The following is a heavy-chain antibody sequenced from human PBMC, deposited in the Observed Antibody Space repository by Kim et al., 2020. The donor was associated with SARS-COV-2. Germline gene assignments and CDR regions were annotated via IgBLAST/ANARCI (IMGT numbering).Heavy chain of an antibody. CDR3: ASQIRGVIH. Sequence: STINYADSVKGRFTISRDNAENSLYLQMNSLRDEDTAVYYCASQIRGVIHWGQETLVTVSS. V-gene: IGHV3-48*02. J-gene: IGHJ4*02. D-gene: IGHD3-10*01. CDR2: STI.